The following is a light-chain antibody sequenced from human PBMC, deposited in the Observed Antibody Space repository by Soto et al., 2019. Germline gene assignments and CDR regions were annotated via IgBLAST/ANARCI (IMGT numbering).Light chain of an antibody. CDR2: EVS. J-gene: IGLJ2*01. V-gene: IGLV2-8*01. CDR1: SSDVGGYNY. CDR3: SSYAGSNNVV. Sequence: QSALTQPTSASGSPGQSVTLSCTGTSSDVGGYNYVSWYQQHPGKAPKLMIYEVSKRPSGVPDRFSGSKSGNTASLTVSGLQAEDEADYYCSSYAGSNNVVFGGGTKLTVL.